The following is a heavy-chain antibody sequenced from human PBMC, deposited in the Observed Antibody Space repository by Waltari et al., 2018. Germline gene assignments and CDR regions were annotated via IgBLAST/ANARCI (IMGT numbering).Heavy chain of an antibody. CDR3: VRGKKGFDY. CDR2: STNKDTRYTT. J-gene: IGHJ4*02. V-gene: IGHV3-72*01. Sequence: EVQLVESGAGFVQPGGSLTISSVISDFTFMDHYIASVRQTPGMVLEWVGRSTNKDTRYTTIYSSSVKGRFSVSRDDSKNSLYLQMDSLKTEDTAVYYCVRGKKGFDYWGQGALVIVSS. CDR1: DFTFMDHY.